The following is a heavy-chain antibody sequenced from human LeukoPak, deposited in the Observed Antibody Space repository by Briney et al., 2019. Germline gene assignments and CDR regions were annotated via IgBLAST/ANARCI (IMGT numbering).Heavy chain of an antibody. J-gene: IGHJ4*02. CDR1: GFTFSSYS. V-gene: IGHV3-66*01. D-gene: IGHD1-26*01. Sequence: GGSLRLSCAASGFTFSSYSMTWVRQAPGKGLEWVSVIYSGGSTYYADSVKGRFTISRDNSKNTLYLQMNSLRAEDTAVYYCARDLRDVSGSFEDYWGQGTLVTVSS. CDR3: ARDLRDVSGSFEDY. CDR2: IYSGGST.